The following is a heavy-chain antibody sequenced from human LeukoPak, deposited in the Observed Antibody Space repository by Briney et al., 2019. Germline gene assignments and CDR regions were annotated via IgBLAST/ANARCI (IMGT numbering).Heavy chain of an antibody. CDR3: ARHVNSYPDY. J-gene: IGHJ4*02. V-gene: IGHV4-39*01. Sequence: PSETLSLTCTVSGGSISSNRYYWGWVRQPPGKGLEWIGSIYYGGSTYYNPSLRSRVTISVDTSKNQFSLKLSSVTAADTAVYYCARHVNSYPDYWGQGTLVTVSS. CDR1: GGSISSNRYY. CDR2: IYYGGST. D-gene: IGHD5-18*01.